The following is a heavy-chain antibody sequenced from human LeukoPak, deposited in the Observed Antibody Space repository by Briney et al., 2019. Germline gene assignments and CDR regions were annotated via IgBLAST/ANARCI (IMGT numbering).Heavy chain of an antibody. Sequence: SETLSLTCTVSGYSISSGYYWGWIRQPPGKGLEWIGSIYHSGSTYYNPSLKSRVTISVDTSKNQFSLKLSSVTAADTAVYYCARGGRTMVRGGPRWFDPWGQGTLVTVSS. J-gene: IGHJ5*02. CDR1: GYSISSGYY. V-gene: IGHV4-38-2*02. D-gene: IGHD3-10*01. CDR3: ARGGRTMVRGGPRWFDP. CDR2: IYHSGST.